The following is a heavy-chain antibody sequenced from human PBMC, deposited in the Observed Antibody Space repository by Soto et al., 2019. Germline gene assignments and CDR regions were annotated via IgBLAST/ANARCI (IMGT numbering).Heavy chain of an antibody. J-gene: IGHJ6*02. Sequence: AGGSLRLSCAASGFTFSSYWMSWVRQAPGKGLEWVANIKQDGSEKYYVDSVKGRFTISRDNAKNSLYLQMNSLRAEDTAVYYCARGVQLWEYYYYGMDVWGQGTTVTVSS. CDR3: ARGVQLWEYYYYGMDV. D-gene: IGHD5-18*01. CDR1: GFTFSSYW. CDR2: IKQDGSEK. V-gene: IGHV3-7*01.